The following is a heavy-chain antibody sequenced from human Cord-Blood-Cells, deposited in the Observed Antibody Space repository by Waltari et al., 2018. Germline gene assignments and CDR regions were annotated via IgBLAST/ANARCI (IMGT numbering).Heavy chain of an antibody. Sequence: QVQLVESGGGVVQPGRSLRLSCAASGFTFSSYAMPWVRQAPGKGLEWVAVISYDGSNKYYADSVKGRFTISRDNSKNTLYLQMNSLRAEDTAVYYCAREGRTGVGAFDIWGQGTMVTVSS. V-gene: IGHV3-30-3*01. J-gene: IGHJ3*02. CDR3: AREGRTGVGAFDI. CDR2: ISYDGSNK. CDR1: GFTFSSYA. D-gene: IGHD7-27*01.